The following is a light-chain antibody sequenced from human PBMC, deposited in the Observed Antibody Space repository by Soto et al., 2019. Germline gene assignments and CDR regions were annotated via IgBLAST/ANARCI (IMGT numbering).Light chain of an antibody. J-gene: IGKJ5*01. CDR1: QRVSSSY. Sequence: EIVLTQSPGTLSLSPGERATLSCRAGQRVSSSYLAWYKEKPGQAPRLLIYGASSRATGIPDRFSGSGSGTDFTLTITRLEPEDSAVYFCQQYSGPPTTFGQGTRLEI. CDR2: GAS. V-gene: IGKV3-20*01. CDR3: QQYSGPPTT.